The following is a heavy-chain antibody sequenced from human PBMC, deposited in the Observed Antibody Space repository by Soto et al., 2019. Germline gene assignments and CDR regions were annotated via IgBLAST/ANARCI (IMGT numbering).Heavy chain of an antibody. CDR3: ARDLEGDYYGSGSYYMSNWFDP. CDR2: IWYDGSNK. J-gene: IGHJ5*02. Sequence: GGSLRLSCATSEFTFSSYGMYWVRQAPGKGLEWVAVIWYDGSNKYYADSVKGRFTISRDNSKNTLYLQMNSLRAEDTAVYYCARDLEGDYYGSGSYYMSNWFDPWGQGTLVTVSS. V-gene: IGHV3-33*01. D-gene: IGHD3-10*01. CDR1: EFTFSSYG.